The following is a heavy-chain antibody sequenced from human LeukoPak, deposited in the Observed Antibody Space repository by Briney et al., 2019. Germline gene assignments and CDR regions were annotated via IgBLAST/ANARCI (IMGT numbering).Heavy chain of an antibody. CDR3: ARGGLDAFDI. CDR2: IYHSGST. Sequence: PSETLSLTSAVSGGSIRSGAHSWSWIRQPPGKGLEWIGYIYHSGSTYYNPSLKSRVTMSVDRSKNQFSLNLSSVTAADTAVYYCARGGLDAFDIWGQGTMVTVSS. CDR1: GGSIRSGAHS. D-gene: IGHD3-16*01. J-gene: IGHJ3*02. V-gene: IGHV4-30-2*01.